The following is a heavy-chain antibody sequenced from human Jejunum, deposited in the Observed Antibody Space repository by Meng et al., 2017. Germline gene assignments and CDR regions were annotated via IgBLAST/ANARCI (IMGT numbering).Heavy chain of an antibody. D-gene: IGHD5-18*01. V-gene: IGHV4-61*01. CDR2: IYYSGST. CDR1: GDSVSSDNYY. J-gene: IGHJ4*02. CDR3: ARGSRGYSYG. Sequence: QVQLHESGPGLVRPSETLSLTCTVSGDSVSSDNYYWSWIRQPPGKGLEWIGYIYYSGSTDHNPSLKSRVTMSVDTSRNQFSLNLSSVTAADTAVYYCARGSRGYSYGWGQGTLVTVSS.